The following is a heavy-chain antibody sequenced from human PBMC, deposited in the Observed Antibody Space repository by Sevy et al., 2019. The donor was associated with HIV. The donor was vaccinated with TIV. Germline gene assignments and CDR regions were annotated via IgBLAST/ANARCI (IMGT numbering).Heavy chain of an antibody. D-gene: IGHD2-2*01. CDR2: INEDGTEK. J-gene: IGHJ6*02. V-gene: IGHV3-7*01. Sequence: GGSLRLSCAASGFTFSTYWMSWFRQAPGKGLEWVANINEDGTEKFYVDSVKGRFTRSRDKAKNSLYLQMNSLRAEDAAAYYCARDNATVSRRGLRYYYYGTDVWGQGTTVTVSS. CDR3: ARDNATVSRRGLRYYYYGTDV. CDR1: GFTFSTYW.